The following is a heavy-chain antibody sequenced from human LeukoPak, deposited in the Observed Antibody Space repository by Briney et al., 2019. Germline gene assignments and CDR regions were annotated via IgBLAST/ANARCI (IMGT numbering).Heavy chain of an antibody. J-gene: IGHJ4*02. CDR3: AREDIYSSGWCDYDY. V-gene: IGHV3-7*01. CDR1: GFTFSSYW. CDR2: IKQDGSEK. D-gene: IGHD6-19*01. Sequence: GGSLRLSCAASGFTFSSYWMSWVRQAPGKGLEWVANIKQDGSEKYYVDSVKGRFTISRDNAKNTLYLQMNSLRAEDTAVYYCAREDIYSSGWCDYDYWGQGTLVTVSS.